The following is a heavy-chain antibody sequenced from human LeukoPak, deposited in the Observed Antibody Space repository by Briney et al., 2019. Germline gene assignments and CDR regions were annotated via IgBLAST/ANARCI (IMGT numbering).Heavy chain of an antibody. CDR1: GFSLSNYW. D-gene: IGHD5-18*01. Sequence: GGSLRLSCAVSGFSLSNYWMSWVRQTPGKGLEWVANIKQDGSEKHYVDSVKGGFAISRDNAKDSLYLQMNSLRIEDTAVYYCATSGYNFDYWGQGTLVTVPS. V-gene: IGHV3-7*05. J-gene: IGHJ4*02. CDR2: IKQDGSEK. CDR3: ATSGYNFDY.